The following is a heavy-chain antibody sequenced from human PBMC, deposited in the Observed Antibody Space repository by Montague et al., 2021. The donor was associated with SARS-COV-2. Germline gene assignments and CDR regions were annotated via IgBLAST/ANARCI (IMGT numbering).Heavy chain of an antibody. CDR1: GTSFSGYY. J-gene: IGHJ6*03. Sequence: SETLSLTCAAHGTSFSGYYWNWIRQPPGKGLEWIGEINHGGSTKXSPSLKSRLTISADTSKSQFSLKLTSVAAADTAVYYCARLRDGVVPSPILGVGPYYSYYYMDVWGRGTTVTVSS. V-gene: IGHV4-34*01. D-gene: IGHD3-10*01. CDR2: INHGGST. CDR3: ARLRDGVVPSPILGVGPYYSYYYMDV.